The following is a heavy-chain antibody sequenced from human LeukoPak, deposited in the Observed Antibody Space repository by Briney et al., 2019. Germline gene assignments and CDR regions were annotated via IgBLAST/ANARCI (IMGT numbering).Heavy chain of an antibody. D-gene: IGHD5-24*01. CDR2: IYSGGST. CDR1: GFTFDDYG. CDR3: ATLFRDGYNDY. J-gene: IGHJ4*02. Sequence: GGSLRLSCAASGFTFDDYGMSWVRQAPGKGLEWVSVIYSGGSTYYADSVKGRFTISRDNSKNTLYLQMNSLRAEDTAVYYCATLFRDGYNDYWGQGTLVTVSS. V-gene: IGHV3-53*01.